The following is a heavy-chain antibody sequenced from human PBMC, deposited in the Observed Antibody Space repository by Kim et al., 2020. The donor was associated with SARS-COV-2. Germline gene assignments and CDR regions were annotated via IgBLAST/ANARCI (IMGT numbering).Heavy chain of an antibody. Sequence: SETLSLTCTVSNGSISSYCWSWIRQPPGRGLEWIGYVYYTGSTKYNPSLNSRVTISVDTSKNQFSLKLSSVTAADTAVYYCARMSSGSAVVAAVGYHYYYGMDVWGQGTTVTVSS. CDR3: ARMSSGSAVVAAVGYHYYYGMDV. J-gene: IGHJ6*02. CDR2: VYYTGST. CDR1: NGSISSYC. D-gene: IGHD2-15*01. V-gene: IGHV4-59*08.